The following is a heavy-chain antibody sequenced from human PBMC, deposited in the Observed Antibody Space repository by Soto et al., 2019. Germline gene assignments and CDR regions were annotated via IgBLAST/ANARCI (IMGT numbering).Heavy chain of an antibody. CDR1: GFTFSSYS. D-gene: IGHD2-21*01. Sequence: EVQLVESGGGLVKPGGSLRLSCAASGFTFSSYSMNWVRQAPGKGLEWVSSISSSSSYIYYADSVKGRFTISRDNAKNSLYLQMNSLRAEDTAVYYCARLRIDYYYMDVWGKGTTVTVSS. CDR2: ISSSSSYI. V-gene: IGHV3-21*01. CDR3: ARLRIDYYYMDV. J-gene: IGHJ6*03.